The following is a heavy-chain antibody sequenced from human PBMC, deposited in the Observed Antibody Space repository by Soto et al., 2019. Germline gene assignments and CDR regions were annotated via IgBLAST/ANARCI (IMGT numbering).Heavy chain of an antibody. V-gene: IGHV3-23*01. CDR3: AKDNTIAVAFTEYFQH. Sequence: PGGSLRLSCAASGFTFSSYAMSWVRQAPGKGLEWVSAISGSGGSTYYADSVKGRFTISRDNSKNTLYLQMNSLRAEDTAVYYCAKDNTIAVAFTEYFQHWRQGTLVTVSS. CDR2: ISGSGGST. D-gene: IGHD6-19*01. J-gene: IGHJ1*01. CDR1: GFTFSSYA.